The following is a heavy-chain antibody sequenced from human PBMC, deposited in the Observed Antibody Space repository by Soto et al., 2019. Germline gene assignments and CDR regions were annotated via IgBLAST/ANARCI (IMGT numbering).Heavy chain of an antibody. Sequence: GESLKISCRTSGYKFTSSWIAWVRQMPGKGLDWMGIIFPSDSDTRYSPSFQGQVTISAXXXTXXXFXQXXXLKASDTAVCFCARKDKSRYFNWFDPWGQGTLVTVSS. CDR3: ARKDKSRYFNWFDP. D-gene: IGHD3-16*02. CDR2: IFPSDSDT. J-gene: IGHJ5*02. V-gene: IGHV5-51*01. CDR1: GYKFTSSW.